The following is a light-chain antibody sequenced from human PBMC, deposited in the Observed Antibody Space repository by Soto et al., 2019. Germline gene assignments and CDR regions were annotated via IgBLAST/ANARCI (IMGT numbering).Light chain of an antibody. CDR1: QSFSTW. Sequence: DIQMTQSPSTLSASVVDRVTITFRASQSFSTWLAWYQQTPGKAPKLLIYDASSLESGVPSRFSASGSGTEFTLTITSLQPDDFATYYCQQYDSSWKFGQGTKVDIK. V-gene: IGKV1-5*01. J-gene: IGKJ1*01. CDR2: DAS. CDR3: QQYDSSWK.